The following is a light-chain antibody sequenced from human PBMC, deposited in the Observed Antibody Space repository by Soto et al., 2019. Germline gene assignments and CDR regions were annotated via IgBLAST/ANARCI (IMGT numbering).Light chain of an antibody. CDR3: LQYHNLWA. J-gene: IGKJ1*01. Sequence: ILMTQSPASLSVSPGERATLSCRASQTIYSNIAWYQQRPGQAPRLLIYRASTRATGVPARFSGSGSGTEFTLTISSLQSDDFAVYSCLQYHNLWAFGQGTKVEI. CDR1: QTIYSN. V-gene: IGKV3-15*01. CDR2: RAS.